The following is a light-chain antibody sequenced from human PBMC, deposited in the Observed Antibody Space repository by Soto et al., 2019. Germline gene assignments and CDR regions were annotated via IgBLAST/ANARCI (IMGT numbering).Light chain of an antibody. CDR3: QQYEPFSGT. V-gene: IGKV1-6*01. CDR1: QGIRND. Sequence: ARQMTQSPCSLAPRVGNRCRIRWRESQGIRNDLGWYQQEPGKAPKLLIYAASSLESGVPSRFSGSGSGTEFTLTISSMQADDFARYYCQQYEPFSGTFGAGTKLDIK. CDR2: AAS. J-gene: IGKJ4*02.